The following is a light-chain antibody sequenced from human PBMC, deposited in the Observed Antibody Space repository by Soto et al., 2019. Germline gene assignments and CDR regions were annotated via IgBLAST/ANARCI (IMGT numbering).Light chain of an antibody. J-gene: IGKJ1*01. CDR1: QSIGRN. V-gene: IGKV3-15*01. CDR2: GAS. CDR3: QQYNNWRRS. Sequence: EIVMTQSPATLSVSPGERATLSCRASQSIGRNLAWYQHKPGQAPRLLIYGASTGTTDIPTRFSASGSGTEFILTISSLQSEDFAVYYCQQYNNWRRSFGQGTKVEV.